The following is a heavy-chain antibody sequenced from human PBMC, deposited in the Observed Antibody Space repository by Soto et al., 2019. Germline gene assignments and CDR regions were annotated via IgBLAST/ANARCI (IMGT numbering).Heavy chain of an antibody. Sequence: SETLSLTCAVSDYSITNGYYWGWIRQPPGKGLEWIGSIYYSGKTYYNPSLKSRVTISVDTSKNRFSLKLNSVTAADTAVYFCARQGYGSGPNGFDSWGQGTLVTVSS. V-gene: IGHV4-38-2*01. D-gene: IGHD3-10*01. CDR1: DYSITNGYY. J-gene: IGHJ5*01. CDR3: ARQGYGSGPNGFDS. CDR2: IYYSGKT.